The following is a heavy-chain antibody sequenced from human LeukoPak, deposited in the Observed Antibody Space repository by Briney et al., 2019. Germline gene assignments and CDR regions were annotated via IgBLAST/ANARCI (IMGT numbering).Heavy chain of an antibody. V-gene: IGHV4-61*01. D-gene: IGHD1-26*01. CDR1: GGSVSSGSYY. J-gene: IGHJ6*02. CDR3: ARGRSNYYGMDV. Sequence: SETLSLTCTVSGGSVSSGSYYWSWIRQPPGKGLEWIGYIYYNGNTNYSPSLKSRVTMSVDTFKNLFSLKVSSVTAADTAVYYCARGRSNYYGMDVWGQGTTVTVSS. CDR2: IYYNGNT.